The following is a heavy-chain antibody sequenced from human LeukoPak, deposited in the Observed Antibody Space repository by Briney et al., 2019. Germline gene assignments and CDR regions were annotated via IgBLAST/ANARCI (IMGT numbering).Heavy chain of an antibody. CDR1: GFTFSSYG. D-gene: IGHD6-13*01. V-gene: IGHV3-33*01. J-gene: IGHJ5*02. CDR3: ARESLSSYSSSWYPNWFDP. Sequence: PGGSLRLSCAASGFTFSSYGMHWVRQAPGKGLEWVAVIWYDGSNKYYADSVKGRFTISRDNSKNTLYLQMNSLRAEDTAVYYCARESLSSYSSSWYPNWFDPWGQGTLVTVSS. CDR2: IWYDGSNK.